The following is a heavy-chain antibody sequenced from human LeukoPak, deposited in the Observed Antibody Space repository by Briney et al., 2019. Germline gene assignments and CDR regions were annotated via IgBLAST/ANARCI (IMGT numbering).Heavy chain of an antibody. CDR3: AKDPSVAYYYDSSIN. D-gene: IGHD3-22*01. Sequence: GGSLRLSCAASGFTFGSYAMSWVRQAPGKGLEWVSAISGSGGSTYYADSVKGRLTISRDNSKNTLYLQMNSLRAEDTAVYYCAKDPSVAYYYDSSINWGQGTLVTVSS. CDR1: GFTFGSYA. V-gene: IGHV3-23*01. J-gene: IGHJ4*02. CDR2: ISGSGGST.